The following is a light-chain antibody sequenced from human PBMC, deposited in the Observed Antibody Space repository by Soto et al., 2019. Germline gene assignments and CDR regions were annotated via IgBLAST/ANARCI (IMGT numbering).Light chain of an antibody. CDR2: GTS. CDR3: LQHDTYPRT. J-gene: IGKJ1*01. CDR1: QGIRNN. V-gene: IGKV1-17*01. Sequence: DIQMTQSPSSLFASVGDRVTITCRARQGIRNNLGWYQQKPGKAPKRLIYGTSNLQYGAPSRFRGSGSGTEFTLTITSLQPEDFETYYCLQHDTYPRTFGQGTKVDIK.